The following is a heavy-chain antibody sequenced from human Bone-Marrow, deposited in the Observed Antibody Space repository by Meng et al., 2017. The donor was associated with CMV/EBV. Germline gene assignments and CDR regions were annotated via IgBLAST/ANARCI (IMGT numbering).Heavy chain of an antibody. Sequence: GESLKISCAASGFVFSNYWMSWVRQAPGKGLEWVANIKQDGSEKNYVDSVKGRFTISRDNAKNSLYLQMNSLRAEDTAVYYCASSYYGSGTWGQGTLVTVSS. CDR3: ASSYYGSGT. D-gene: IGHD3-10*01. J-gene: IGHJ5*02. V-gene: IGHV3-7*01. CDR2: IKQDGSEK. CDR1: GFVFSNYW.